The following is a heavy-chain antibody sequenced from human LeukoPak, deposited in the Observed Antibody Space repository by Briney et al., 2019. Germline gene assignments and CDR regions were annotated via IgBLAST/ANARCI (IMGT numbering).Heavy chain of an antibody. CDR1: GFLFSRYW. CDR2: IKEDGSEK. CDR3: ARDSFETDIDY. D-gene: IGHD1-14*01. V-gene: IGHV3-7*01. Sequence: GGSLRLSCAASGFLFSRYWMSWVRQAPGKGLEWVANIKEDGSEKYYVESMKGRFTISRDNVKNSLYLQINSLRAEDTAVYYCARDSFETDIDYWGQGTRVTVSS. J-gene: IGHJ4*02.